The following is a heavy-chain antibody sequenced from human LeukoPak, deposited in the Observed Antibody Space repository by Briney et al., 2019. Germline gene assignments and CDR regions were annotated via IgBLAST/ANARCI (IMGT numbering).Heavy chain of an antibody. Sequence: SETLSLTCTVSGGSISSSSYYWGWIRQPPGKGLEWIGSIYYSGSTYYNPSLKSRVTISVDTSKNQFSLKLSSVTAADTAVYYCARGGGGYCSSTSCYTPPTWFDPWGQGTLVTVSS. CDR1: GGSISSSSYY. V-gene: IGHV4-39*07. CDR2: IYYSGST. J-gene: IGHJ5*02. D-gene: IGHD2-2*02. CDR3: ARGGGGYCSSTSCYTPPTWFDP.